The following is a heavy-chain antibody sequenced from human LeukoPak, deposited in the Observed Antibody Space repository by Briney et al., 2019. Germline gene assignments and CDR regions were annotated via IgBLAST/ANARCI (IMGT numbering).Heavy chain of an antibody. J-gene: IGHJ3*02. D-gene: IGHD3-22*01. CDR2: IYYSGST. V-gene: IGHV4-39*01. Sequence: SETLSLTCTVSGGSISSSSYYWGWIRQPPGKGLEWIGSIYYSGSTYYNPSLKSRVTISVDTSKNQFSLKLSSVTAADTAVYYCARQDYYVSSGHHDAFDIWGQGTMVTVSS. CDR1: GGSISSSSYY. CDR3: ARQDYYVSSGHHDAFDI.